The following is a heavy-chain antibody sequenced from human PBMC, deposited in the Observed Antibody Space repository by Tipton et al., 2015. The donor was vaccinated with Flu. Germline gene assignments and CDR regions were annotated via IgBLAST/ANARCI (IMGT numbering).Heavy chain of an antibody. D-gene: IGHD1-26*01. CDR2: ISYDGSNK. J-gene: IGHJ4*02. Sequence: SLRLSCAASGFTFSSYAMHWVRQAPGKGLEWVAVISYDGSNKYYADSVKGRFTISRDNSKNTLYLQMNSLRAEDTAVYYCADSGLGWELGENWGQGTLVTVSS. CDR3: ADSGLGWELGEN. V-gene: IGHV3-30-3*01. CDR1: GFTFSSYA.